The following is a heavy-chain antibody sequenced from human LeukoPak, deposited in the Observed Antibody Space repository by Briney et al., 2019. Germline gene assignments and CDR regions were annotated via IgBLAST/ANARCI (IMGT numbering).Heavy chain of an antibody. V-gene: IGHV3-7*01. Sequence: GGSLRLSCSASGFIFRNHWMSWVRQVPGRGLEWVAHIKQGGNEKHYVDSVEGRFTLSRDDPKNSLYLQMNSLRVDDSAVYYCARGPNYGDRVDYFDYWGQGTLVTVSS. CDR2: IKQGGNEK. CDR3: ARGPNYGDRVDYFDY. D-gene: IGHD4-17*01. J-gene: IGHJ4*02. CDR1: GFIFRNHW.